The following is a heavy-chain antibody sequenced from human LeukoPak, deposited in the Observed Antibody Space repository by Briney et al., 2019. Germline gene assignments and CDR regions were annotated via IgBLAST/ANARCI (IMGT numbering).Heavy chain of an antibody. D-gene: IGHD2-2*02. CDR1: GYTFTSYG. Sequence: ASVKVSCKASGYTFTSYGISWVRQAPGQGLEWMGWISAYNGNTNYAQKLQGRVTMTTDTSTSTAYMELRSLRSDDTAVYYCARGGRYCSSTSCYTEFDYWGQGTLVTVSS. CDR2: ISAYNGNT. J-gene: IGHJ4*02. CDR3: ARGGRYCSSTSCYTEFDY. V-gene: IGHV1-18*01.